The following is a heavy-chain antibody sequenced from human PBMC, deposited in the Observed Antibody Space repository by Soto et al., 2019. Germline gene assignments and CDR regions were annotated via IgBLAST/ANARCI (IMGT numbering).Heavy chain of an antibody. D-gene: IGHD3-16*01. CDR1: GGSISSYS. CDR3: AKDDSGAADI. J-gene: IGHJ3*02. CDR2: VDTTGGT. V-gene: IGHV4-4*07. Sequence: QVQLQESGPGLVEPSETLSLTCTVSGGSISSYSWNWIRQPAGKGLECIGRVDTTGGTNYIPSLKSRVNMSVDKSKNQFCLNLRFVTAADAAVYFCAKDDSGAADIWGQGTMVTVS.